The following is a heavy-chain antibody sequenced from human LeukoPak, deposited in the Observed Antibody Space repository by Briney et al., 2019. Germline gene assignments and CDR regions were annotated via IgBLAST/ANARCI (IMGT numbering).Heavy chain of an antibody. CDR2: ISGSGGST. J-gene: IGHJ6*02. CDR1: GFTFSSYA. D-gene: IGHD6-19*01. CDR3: AKDQYGSGWYLRVPQYYYYGMDV. V-gene: IGHV3-23*01. Sequence: GGSLRLSCAASGFTFSSYAMSWVRQAPGKGLEWVSAISGSGGSTYYADSVKGRFTISRDNSKNTLYLQMNSLRAEDTAVYYCAKDQYGSGWYLRVPQYYYYGMDVWGQGTTVTVSS.